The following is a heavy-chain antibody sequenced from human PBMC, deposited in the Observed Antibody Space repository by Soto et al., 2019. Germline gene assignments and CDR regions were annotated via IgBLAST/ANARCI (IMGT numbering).Heavy chain of an antibody. J-gene: IGHJ4*02. CDR1: GFTFSSYS. CDR3: ASGDSSSSLSGFDY. D-gene: IGHD6-6*01. Sequence: GGSLRLSCAASGFTFSSYSMNWVRQAPGKGLEWVSSISSSSSYIYYADSVKGRFTISRDNAKNSLYLQMNSLRAEDTAVYYCASGDSSSSLSGFDYWGQGTLVTVSS. V-gene: IGHV3-21*01. CDR2: ISSSSSYI.